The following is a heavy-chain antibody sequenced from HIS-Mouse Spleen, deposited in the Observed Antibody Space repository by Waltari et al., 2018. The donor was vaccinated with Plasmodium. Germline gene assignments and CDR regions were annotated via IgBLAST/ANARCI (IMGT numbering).Heavy chain of an antibody. CDR3: AKDRRSSSWYVDY. CDR1: GFTFRRSG. CDR2: ISYDGSNK. D-gene: IGHD6-13*01. J-gene: IGHJ4*02. V-gene: IGHV3-30*18. Sequence: QVQLVESGGGVVQPGGSLRLSCAAPGFTFRRSGMQWVRQAPGKGLGWVAVISYDGSNKYYADSGKGRFTISRDNSKNTLYLQMNSLRAEDTAVYYCAKDRRSSSWYVDYWGQGTLVTVSS.